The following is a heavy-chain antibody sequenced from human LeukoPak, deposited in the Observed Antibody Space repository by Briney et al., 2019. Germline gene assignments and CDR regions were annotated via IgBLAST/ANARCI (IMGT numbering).Heavy chain of an antibody. D-gene: IGHD4-17*01. CDR3: TRGDYGAYGYDAFDI. CDR1: GFTFRNYW. Sequence: PGGSLRLSCAASGFTFRNYWMHWVRQAPGKGLVWVSRINSDRSSTSYADSVKGRFTISRDNAKNTLYLQMNSLRAEDTAMYYCTRGDYGAYGYDAFDIWGQGTMVTVSS. CDR2: INSDRSST. V-gene: IGHV3-74*01. J-gene: IGHJ3*02.